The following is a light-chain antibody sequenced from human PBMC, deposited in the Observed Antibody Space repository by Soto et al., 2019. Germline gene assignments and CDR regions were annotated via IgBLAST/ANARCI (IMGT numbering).Light chain of an antibody. CDR2: GAS. CDR1: QTVGSD. V-gene: IGKV3-15*01. Sequence: EKVMTQFPATLSVSPGQRVTLSCRASQTVGSDLAWYQQKPGQAPRLLIYGASTRATDIPVRFTGSGSETWFTLTISSLRSEDFAVYYCQQYNSWPLTFGRGTKVEI. CDR3: QQYNSWPLT. J-gene: IGKJ4*01.